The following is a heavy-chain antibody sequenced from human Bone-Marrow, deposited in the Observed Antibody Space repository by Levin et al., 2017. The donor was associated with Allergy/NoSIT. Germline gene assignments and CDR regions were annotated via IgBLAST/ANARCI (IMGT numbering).Heavy chain of an antibody. CDR2: ISSSSSYI. J-gene: IGHJ4*02. D-gene: IGHD3-22*01. V-gene: IGHV3-21*01. CDR1: GFTFSSYS. Sequence: GESLKISCAASGFTFSSYSMNWVRQAPGKGLEWVSSISSSSSYIYYADSVKGRFTISRDNAKNSLYLQMNSLRAEDTAVYYCARDAGADYYDSSGYYPQHYFDYWGQGTLVTVSS. CDR3: ARDAGADYYDSSGYYPQHYFDY.